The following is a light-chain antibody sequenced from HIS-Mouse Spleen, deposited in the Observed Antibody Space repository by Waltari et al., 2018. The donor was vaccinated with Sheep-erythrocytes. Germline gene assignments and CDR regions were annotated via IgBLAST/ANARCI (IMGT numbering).Light chain of an antibody. Sequence: QSALTQPRSVSGSPGQSVTISCTGTSSDVGGYNYVSWYQQNPGKAPKLMLYDVSKRPSGVPDRFSGSKSGNTASLTISGLQAEDEADYYCCSYAGSYNHVFATGTKVTVL. J-gene: IGLJ1*01. CDR2: DVS. V-gene: IGLV2-11*01. CDR3: CSYAGSYNHV. CDR1: SSDVGGYNY.